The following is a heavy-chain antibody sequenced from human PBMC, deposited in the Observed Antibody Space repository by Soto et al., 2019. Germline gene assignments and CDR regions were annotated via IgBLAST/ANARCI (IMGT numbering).Heavy chain of an antibody. D-gene: IGHD6-19*01. CDR2: INPSGHTT. V-gene: IGHV1-46*01. J-gene: IGHJ2*01. CDR1: GFTFTNYW. CDR3: VRDNSMTVGGQMNWHFDP. Sequence: QVQLVQSGAEVKKPGASVKISCKASGFTFTNYWMHWVRQAPGQGLEWMGVINPSGHTTIYAQKFQGRVIMTRDTSTSKVYMDLSSLRSEDTAVYYCVRDNSMTVGGQMNWHFDPWGRGTLVTVSS.